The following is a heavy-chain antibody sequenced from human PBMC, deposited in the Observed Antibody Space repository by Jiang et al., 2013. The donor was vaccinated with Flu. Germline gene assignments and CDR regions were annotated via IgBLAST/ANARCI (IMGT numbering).Heavy chain of an antibody. Sequence: EVQLVESGGGVVQPGGSLRLSCAASGFIFSNYAVGWVRQAPGKGLEWVSSNGGGGTKYYADSVKGRFTVSRDNSENTLYLQMSSLRAEDTAVYYCAKLRGPSHGKYHFDYWGQG. CDR1: GFIFSNYA. V-gene: IGHV3-23*04. CDR3: AKLRGPSHGKYHFDY. D-gene: IGHD1-26*01. CDR2: SNGGGGTK. J-gene: IGHJ4*02.